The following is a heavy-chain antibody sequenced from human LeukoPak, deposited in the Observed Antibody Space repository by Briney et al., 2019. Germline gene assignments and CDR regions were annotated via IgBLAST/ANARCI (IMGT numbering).Heavy chain of an antibody. CDR3: ARGTSPMVPSPYNWFDP. V-gene: IGHV3-74*01. CDR1: GFTFSSYW. Sequence: GGSLRLSCAASGFTFSSYWMNWVRQAPGKGLVWVSRIASDGSSTTYADSVKGRFSISRDNAKNTLYLQMNSLRVEDTAVYYCARGTSPMVPSPYNWFDPWGQGTLVTVSS. J-gene: IGHJ5*02. D-gene: IGHD4/OR15-4a*01. CDR2: IASDGSST.